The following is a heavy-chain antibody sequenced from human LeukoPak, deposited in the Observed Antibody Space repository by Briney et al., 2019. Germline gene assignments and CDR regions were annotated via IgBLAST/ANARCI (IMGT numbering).Heavy chain of an antibody. Sequence: ASVKVSCKASGYTFTGYYMHWGRQAPGQGLEWMGWINPNSGGTNYAQKFQGRVTMTRDTSISTAYMELSRLRSDDTAVYYCARVFPAPIAAAGLSLGWFDPWGQGTLVTVSS. CDR1: GYTFTGYY. J-gene: IGHJ5*02. D-gene: IGHD6-13*01. CDR2: INPNSGGT. CDR3: ARVFPAPIAAAGLSLGWFDP. V-gene: IGHV1-2*02.